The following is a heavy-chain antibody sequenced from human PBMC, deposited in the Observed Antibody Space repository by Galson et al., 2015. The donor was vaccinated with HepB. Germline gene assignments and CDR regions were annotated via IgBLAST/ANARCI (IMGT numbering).Heavy chain of an antibody. Sequence: ETLSLTCTVSGGSISSSSYYWGWIRQPPGKGLEWIGTIYYSGSTYYNPSLESQVTISEDTPKNQFSLRMRSVTAADTAVYFCARHATPRSIGVVYWGQGTLVTVSS. J-gene: IGHJ4*02. CDR2: IYYSGST. D-gene: IGHD2-15*01. CDR3: ARHATPRSIGVVY. V-gene: IGHV4-39*01. CDR1: GGSISSSSYY.